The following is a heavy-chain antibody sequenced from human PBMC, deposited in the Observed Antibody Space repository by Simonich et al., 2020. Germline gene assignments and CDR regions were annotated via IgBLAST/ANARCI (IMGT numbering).Heavy chain of an antibody. V-gene: IGHV4-34*01. Sequence: QVQLQQWGAGLLKPSETLSLTCAVYGGSFSGYYWGWIRQPPGKGLGWIGEINHSGSPNYNPSLKSRATISVDTSKNQFSLKLSSVTAADTAVYYCARRYYSTSFDYWGQGTLVTVSS. CDR1: GGSFSGYY. CDR3: ARRYYSTSFDY. D-gene: IGHD6-6*01. J-gene: IGHJ4*02. CDR2: INHSGSP.